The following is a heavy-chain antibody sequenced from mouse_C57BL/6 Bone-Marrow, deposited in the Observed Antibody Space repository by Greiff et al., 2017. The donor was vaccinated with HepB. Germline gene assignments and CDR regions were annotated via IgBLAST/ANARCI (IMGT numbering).Heavy chain of an antibody. J-gene: IGHJ1*03. D-gene: IGHD1-1*01. CDR3: AREFYYGSTHWYFDV. Sequence: QVQLQQPGAELVKPWASVKLSCKASGYTFTSYWLQWVKQRPGQGLEWIGENDTSDSYTNYNQKFKSNVTLTVDTSSSTAYMQFSSLTSEDSTVYSCAREFYYGSTHWYFDVCGTGTTVTVSS. CDR1: GYTFTSYW. CDR2: NDTSDSYT. V-gene: IGHV1-50*01.